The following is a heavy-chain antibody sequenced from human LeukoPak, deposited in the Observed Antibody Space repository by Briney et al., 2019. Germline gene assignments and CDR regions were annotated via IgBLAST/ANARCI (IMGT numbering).Heavy chain of an antibody. CDR2: IYYSGST. J-gene: IGHJ4*02. CDR3: AGRHDYGDYFDY. V-gene: IGHV4-59*08. Sequence: SETLSLTCTVSGGSISSYYWSWIRQPPGKGLEWIGYIYYSGSTNYNPSLKSRVTISVDTSKNQFSLKLSSVTAADTAVYYCAGRHDYGDYFDYWGQGTLVTVSS. D-gene: IGHD4-17*01. CDR1: GGSISSYY.